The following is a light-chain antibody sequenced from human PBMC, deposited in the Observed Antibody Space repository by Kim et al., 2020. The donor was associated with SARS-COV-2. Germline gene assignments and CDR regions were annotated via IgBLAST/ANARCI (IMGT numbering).Light chain of an antibody. V-gene: IGLV2-8*01. CDR3: CSYARTSYV. J-gene: IGLJ1*01. CDR1: SSDIGAYEN. Sequence: LTQPPSASGSPGQSVTISCTGSSSDIGAYENVSWYQQHPGKAPKLMISEVTKRSSGVPDRFSGSKSGNTASLTVSGLQVEDEADYYCCSYARTSYVFGTGTKVTVL. CDR2: EVT.